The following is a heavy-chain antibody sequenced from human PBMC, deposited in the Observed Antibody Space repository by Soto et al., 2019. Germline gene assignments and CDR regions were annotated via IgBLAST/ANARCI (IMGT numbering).Heavy chain of an antibody. CDR1: GFTFTNAW. CDR2: IKSKTDGGTR. Sequence: EVQLVESGGGLVKPGGSLRLSCAASGFTFTNAWMNCVRQAPGKGLEWVGRIKSKTDGGTRDYAAPVKGRFTISRDDSETTLYLQMNSLKSDDTAVYYCTTARFHYYDMDVWGQGTTVTVSS. J-gene: IGHJ6*02. CDR3: TTARFHYYDMDV. V-gene: IGHV3-15*07. D-gene: IGHD3-10*01.